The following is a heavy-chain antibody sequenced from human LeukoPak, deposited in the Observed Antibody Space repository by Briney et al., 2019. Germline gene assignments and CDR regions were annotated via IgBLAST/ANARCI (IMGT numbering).Heavy chain of an antibody. CDR3: ARDNPPDY. J-gene: IGHJ4*02. CDR2: IKQDGSEK. Sequence: GGSLSLSCAASGFTFSSYSMNWVRQAPGKGLEWVANIKQDGSEKSYVESVRGRFTISRDNAKNSLYLQLNSLRAEDTALYYCARDNPPDYWGQGTLVTVSS. V-gene: IGHV3-7*03. CDR1: GFTFSSYS.